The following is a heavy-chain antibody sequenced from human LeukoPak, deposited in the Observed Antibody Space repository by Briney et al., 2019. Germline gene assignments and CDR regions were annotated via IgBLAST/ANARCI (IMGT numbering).Heavy chain of an antibody. CDR2: TNHSGST. Sequence: SETLSLTCAVYGGSFSGYYWSWIRQPPGKGLEWIGETNHSGSTNYNPSLKSRVTISVDTSKNQFSLKLSSVTAADTAVYYCAGGIVPEGYYYYYGMDVWGQGTTVTVSS. J-gene: IGHJ6*02. D-gene: IGHD2-2*01. CDR3: AGGIVPEGYYYYYGMDV. CDR1: GGSFSGYY. V-gene: IGHV4-34*01.